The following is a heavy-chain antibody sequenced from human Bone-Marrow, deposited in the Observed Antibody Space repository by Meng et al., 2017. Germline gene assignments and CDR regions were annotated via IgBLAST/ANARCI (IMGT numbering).Heavy chain of an antibody. J-gene: IGHJ2*01. D-gene: IGHD3-22*01. V-gene: IGHV4-4*07. CDR3: ARDNYYDSSGYTRTYWYFDL. CDR1: GGSISSYY. CDR2: IYTSGST. Sequence: AQLQESGPGLVKPSETLSLTCTVSGGSISSYYWSWIRQPAGKGLEWIGRIYTSGSTNYNPSLKSRVTMSVDTSKNQFSLKLSSVTAADTAVYYCARDNYYDSSGYTRTYWYFDLWGRGTLVTVSS.